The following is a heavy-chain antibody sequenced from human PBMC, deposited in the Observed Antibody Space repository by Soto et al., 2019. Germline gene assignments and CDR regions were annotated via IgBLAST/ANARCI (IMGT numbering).Heavy chain of an antibody. CDR3: ARDRFDYYDNSGYWRFDP. CDR1: GFTFSSYS. Sequence: EVQLVESGGGLVQPGGSLRLSCAASGFTFSSYSMNWVRQAPGKGLEWVSYISSSSRTIYYADSVKGRFTISRDNAKNSLYLQMNSLRAEDTAVYYCARDRFDYYDNSGYWRFDPWGQGTLVTVSS. V-gene: IGHV3-48*01. CDR2: ISSSSRTI. J-gene: IGHJ5*02. D-gene: IGHD3-22*01.